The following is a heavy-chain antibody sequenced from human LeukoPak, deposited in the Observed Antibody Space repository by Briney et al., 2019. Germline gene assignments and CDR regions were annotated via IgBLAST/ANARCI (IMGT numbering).Heavy chain of an antibody. Sequence: PGGSLRLSCAASGFTFEDYTMHWVRQAPGKTLEWVSLISWDGTPYYRDSVKGRFSISRDNSKNSLYLQMDTLRSEDTAFYYCVKDLSYESSGYVFDYWGRGTLVTVSS. D-gene: IGHD3-22*01. CDR2: ISWDGTP. V-gene: IGHV3-43*01. CDR1: GFTFEDYT. CDR3: VKDLSYESSGYVFDY. J-gene: IGHJ4*02.